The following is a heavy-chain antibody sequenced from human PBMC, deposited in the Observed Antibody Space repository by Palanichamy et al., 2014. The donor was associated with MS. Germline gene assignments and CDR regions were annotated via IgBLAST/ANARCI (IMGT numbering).Heavy chain of an antibody. J-gene: IGHJ6*02. CDR3: ARIRELTGDLRPMDV. Sequence: QVTLRESGPALVKPTQTLTLTCTFSGFSLSTSGMCVSWIRQPPGKALEWLSRIDWDDDKYYSTSLKTRLTISKDTSKNQVVLTMTNMDPVDTATYYCARIRELTGDLRPMDVWGQGTTVTVSS. CDR1: GFSLSTSGMC. V-gene: IGHV2-70*15. D-gene: IGHD7-27*01. CDR2: IDWDDDK.